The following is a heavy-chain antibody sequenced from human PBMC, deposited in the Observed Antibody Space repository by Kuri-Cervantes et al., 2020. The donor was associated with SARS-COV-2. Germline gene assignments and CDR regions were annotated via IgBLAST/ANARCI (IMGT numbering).Heavy chain of an antibody. CDR1: GFTFSSYW. Sequence: GESLKISCAASGFTFSSYWMHWVRQAPGKGLGWVSRINSDGSSTSYADSVKDRFTISRDNAKNTLYLQMISLRADDTAVYYCATPAPESGGNSRGWGFWGQGTLVTVSS. CDR2: INSDGSST. V-gene: IGHV3-74*01. CDR3: ATPAPESGGNSRGWGF. D-gene: IGHD4-23*01. J-gene: IGHJ4*02.